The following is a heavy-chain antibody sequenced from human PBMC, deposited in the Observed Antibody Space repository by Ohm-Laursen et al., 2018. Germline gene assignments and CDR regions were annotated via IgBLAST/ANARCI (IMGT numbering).Heavy chain of an antibody. J-gene: IGHJ5*01. Sequence: ASVKVSCKASGYTFTSYDITWVRQATGQGPEWMGWMNPNSGNTGYAQKFRGRVIMTSDSSISTAYMELRGLTSEDTATYYCGRAVSNQLLSDSWGQGTLVTVSS. D-gene: IGHD1-1*01. CDR3: GRAVSNQLLSDS. CDR2: MNPNSGNT. V-gene: IGHV1-8*01. CDR1: GYTFTSYD.